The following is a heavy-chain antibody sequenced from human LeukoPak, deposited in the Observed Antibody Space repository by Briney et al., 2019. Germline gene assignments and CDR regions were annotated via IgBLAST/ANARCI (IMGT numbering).Heavy chain of an antibody. D-gene: IGHD4-17*01. CDR1: GDSITYFY. Sequence: SETLSLTCSVSGDSITYFYWSWIRQAAGKGLEWIGRFSSSGSTDYNASLKSRVTMSVDTSKNQLSLKVISVTAADTAVYYCARRAGEYSHPYDYWGQGTLVTVSS. CDR2: FSSSGST. V-gene: IGHV4-4*07. CDR3: ARRAGEYSHPYDY. J-gene: IGHJ4*02.